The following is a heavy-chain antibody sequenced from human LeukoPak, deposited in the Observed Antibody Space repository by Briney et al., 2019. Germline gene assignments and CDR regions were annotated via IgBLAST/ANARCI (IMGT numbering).Heavy chain of an antibody. Sequence: GASVQVSCKASGYTFTSYDINWVRQATGQGLEWMGWMYPNSGNTDYAQTVQGRVTMTRNTSISTAYMELSSLRSEDTAVYYCARGVANWFDPWGQGTLVTVSS. CDR3: ARGVANWFDP. D-gene: IGHD5-12*01. V-gene: IGHV1-8*01. CDR2: MYPNSGNT. J-gene: IGHJ5*02. CDR1: GYTFTSYD.